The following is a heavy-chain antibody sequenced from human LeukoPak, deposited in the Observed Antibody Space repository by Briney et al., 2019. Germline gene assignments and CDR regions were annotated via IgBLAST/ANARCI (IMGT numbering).Heavy chain of an antibody. CDR1: GFTFTSYA. D-gene: IGHD3-10*01. V-gene: IGHV3-23*01. CDR3: AKGPYYYGSGTYYNPFDY. Sequence: GGSLRLSCAASGFTFTSYAMNWVRQAPGKGLEWVSAISGSGVSTYYADSVKGRFTISRDNSKNMLYLQMNSLRAEDTAVYYCAKGPYYYGSGTYYNPFDYWGQGTLVTVSS. J-gene: IGHJ4*02. CDR2: ISGSGVST.